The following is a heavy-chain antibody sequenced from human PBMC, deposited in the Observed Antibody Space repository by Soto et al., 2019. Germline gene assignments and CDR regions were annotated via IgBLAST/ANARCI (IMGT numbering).Heavy chain of an antibody. CDR3: ASRGTVTETIDH. CDR1: GGTFSSFP. V-gene: IGHV1-69*01. D-gene: IGHD4-17*01. J-gene: IGHJ4*02. Sequence: QVQLVQSGADAKKPGSSVKVSCKASGGTFSSFPIRWVRQAPGQGLEWMGGITPIFGTVDYSQKFQDRMTITADESTTTVYMELSSLRSEDTAMYYCASRGTVTETIDHWGQGTLFIVSS. CDR2: ITPIFGTV.